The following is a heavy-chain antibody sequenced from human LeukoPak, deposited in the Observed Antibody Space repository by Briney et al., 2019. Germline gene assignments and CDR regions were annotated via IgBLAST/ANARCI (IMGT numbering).Heavy chain of an antibody. V-gene: IGHV3-30-3*01. Sequence: PGGSLRLSCAASGSTFSGCSMHWVRQAPGKGLEWVAVISFDGSIKYFADSVKGRFTISRDNSKNTLYLQMNSLRAEDTAVYYCARDKMASIASAGLDYWGQGTLATVSS. D-gene: IGHD6-13*01. CDR2: ISFDGSIK. CDR3: ARDKMASIASAGLDY. J-gene: IGHJ4*02. CDR1: GSTFSGCS.